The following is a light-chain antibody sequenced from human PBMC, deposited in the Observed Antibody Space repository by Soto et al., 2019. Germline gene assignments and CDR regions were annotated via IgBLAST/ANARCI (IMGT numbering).Light chain of an antibody. V-gene: IGLV2-14*03. CDR3: YSYTSSSTHV. CDR1: SSDVGGYNY. J-gene: IGLJ1*01. Sequence: QSALTQPASVSGSSGQSITISCTGTSSDVGGYNYVSWYQQHPAKAPKVMIYDVSNRPSGVSNRFSGSKSGNTASLTISGLQAEDEADYYCYSYTSSSTHVFGTVTKVTVL. CDR2: DVS.